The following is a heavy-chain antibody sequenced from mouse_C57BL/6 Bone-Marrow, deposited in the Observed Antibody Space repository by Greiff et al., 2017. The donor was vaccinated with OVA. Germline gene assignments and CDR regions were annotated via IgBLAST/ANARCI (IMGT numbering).Heavy chain of an antibody. CDR1: GYTFTDYE. V-gene: IGHV1-15*01. CDR3: VRYYYAMDY. Sequence: QVQLQQSGAELVRPGASVTLSCKASGYTFTDYEMHWVKQTPVHGLEWIGAIDPDTGGTAYNQKFTGTAILTADKSSSTAYMEHRSLITEDSAVYYCVRYYYAMDYWGQGTSVTVSS. D-gene: IGHD1-1*01. CDR2: IDPDTGGT. J-gene: IGHJ4*01.